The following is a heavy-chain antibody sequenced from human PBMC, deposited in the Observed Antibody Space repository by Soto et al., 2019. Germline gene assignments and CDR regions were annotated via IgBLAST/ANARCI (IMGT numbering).Heavy chain of an antibody. CDR2: IYYSGST. Sequence: SETLSLTCSVSGGSVSNKTYYWSWIRQPPGKGLEWIGYIYYSGSTYYNPSLKSRVTISVDTSKNQFSLKLSSVTAADTAVYYCVGDGTGSSDYRGYWGQGTLVTVSS. V-gene: IGHV4-30-4*08. CDR1: GGSVSNKTYY. CDR3: VGDGTGSSDYRGY. J-gene: IGHJ4*02. D-gene: IGHD3-22*01.